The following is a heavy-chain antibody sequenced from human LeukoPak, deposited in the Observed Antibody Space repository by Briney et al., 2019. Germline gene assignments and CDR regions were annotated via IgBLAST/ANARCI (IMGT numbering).Heavy chain of an antibody. D-gene: IGHD3-22*01. V-gene: IGHV3-23*01. Sequence: GGSLRLSCTASGFTFSSYAMSWVRQAPGKGLEWVSAISGSGGSTYYADSVKGRFTISRDNSKNTLYPQMNSLRAEDTAVYYCAKVLVYYYDSSGYGDYWGQGTLVTVSS. J-gene: IGHJ4*02. CDR1: GFTFSSYA. CDR2: ISGSGGST. CDR3: AKVLVYYYDSSGYGDY.